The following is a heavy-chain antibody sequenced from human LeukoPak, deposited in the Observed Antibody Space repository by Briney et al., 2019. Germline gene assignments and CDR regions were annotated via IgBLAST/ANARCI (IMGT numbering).Heavy chain of an antibody. CDR2: IYYSGST. D-gene: IGHD3-22*01. Sequence: SETPSLTCTVSGGSISSGDYYWSWIRQPPGKGLEWIGYIYYSGSTYYNPSLKSRVTISVDTSKNQFSLKLSSVTAADTAVYYCARAYSGYSSFFVDYWGQGTLVTVSS. CDR1: GGSISSGDYY. CDR3: ARAYSGYSSFFVDY. V-gene: IGHV4-30-4*08. J-gene: IGHJ4*02.